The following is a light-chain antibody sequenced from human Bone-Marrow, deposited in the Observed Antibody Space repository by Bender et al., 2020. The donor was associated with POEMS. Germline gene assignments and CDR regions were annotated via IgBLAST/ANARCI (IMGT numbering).Light chain of an antibody. V-gene: IGLV3-21*02. Sequence: YVLTQPPSVSVAPGQRARITCGGNNIGTKSVHWYLQRPGQAPVLVVYADSDRPSGIPDRFSTFKSGNTATLTINNVEAGDEADYYCQVWDTNSDHPVFGGGTKLTVL. CDR2: ADS. CDR3: QVWDTNSDHPV. CDR1: NIGTKS. J-gene: IGLJ2*01.